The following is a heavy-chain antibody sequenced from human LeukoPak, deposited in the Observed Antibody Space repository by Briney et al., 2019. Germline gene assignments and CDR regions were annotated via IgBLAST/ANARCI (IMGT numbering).Heavy chain of an antibody. Sequence: PSETLSLTCTVSGGSISSGDYYWSWIRQPPGKGLEWIGYIYYSGSTYYNPSLKSRVTISVDTSKNQFSLKLSSVTAADTAVYYCARDTGYYDSSGYDFDYWGQGTLVTVSS. J-gene: IGHJ4*02. CDR3: ARDTGYYDSSGYDFDY. D-gene: IGHD3-22*01. CDR2: IYYSGST. CDR1: GGSISSGDYY. V-gene: IGHV4-30-4*01.